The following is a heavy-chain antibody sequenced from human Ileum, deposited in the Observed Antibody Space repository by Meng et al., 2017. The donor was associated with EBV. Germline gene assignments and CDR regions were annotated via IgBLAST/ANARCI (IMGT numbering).Heavy chain of an antibody. CDR3: AREARSSGYHPGIGP. D-gene: IGHD3-22*01. CDR1: GGFFSGYY. V-gene: IGHV4-34*02. CDR2: INHSGST. J-gene: IGHJ5*02. Sequence: QEHRQPWGEGRLNASATLSLTCAVFGGFFSGYYWSWIRQSPGKGLEWIGEINHSGSTNYNPSLKSRVTISVDTSKNQFSLKLTSVTAADTAVYYCAREARSSGYHPGIGPWGQGTLVTVSS.